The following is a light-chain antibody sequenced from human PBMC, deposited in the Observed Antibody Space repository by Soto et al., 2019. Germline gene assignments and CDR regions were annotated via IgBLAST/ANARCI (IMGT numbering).Light chain of an antibody. J-gene: IGKJ1*01. CDR3: QQYNSYSPT. Sequence: DIQMTQSPSTLSASVGDRVTITCRASQSISSWLAWYQQKPGKAPKFLIYDASSLEGGVPSRFSGSGSGTEFTLTISSLQIDDFATYYCQQYNSYSPTFGQGTRVEIK. V-gene: IGKV1-5*01. CDR1: QSISSW. CDR2: DAS.